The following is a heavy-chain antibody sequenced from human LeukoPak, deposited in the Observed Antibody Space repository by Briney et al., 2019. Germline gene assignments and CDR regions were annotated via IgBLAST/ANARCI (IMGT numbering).Heavy chain of an antibody. CDR2: ITSSGSYI. J-gene: IGHJ3*01. CDR3: GRGGSSGYNYNAFDV. V-gene: IGHV3-21*01. D-gene: IGHD3-22*01. Sequence: PGGSLRLSCAASGFTFSNYSMNWVRQAPGKGLEWVSSITSSGSYIYYADSVNGRFTISRDIAKNSPYLQMNSLRPEDTAVYYCGRGGSSGYNYNAFDVWGQGTRVTVSS. CDR1: GFTFSNYS.